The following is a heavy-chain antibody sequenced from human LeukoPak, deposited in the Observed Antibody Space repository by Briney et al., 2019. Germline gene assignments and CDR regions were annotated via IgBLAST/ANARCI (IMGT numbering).Heavy chain of an antibody. J-gene: IGHJ3*02. CDR2: INPNSGGT. CDR1: GYTFTSYG. D-gene: IGHD1-26*01. V-gene: IGHV1-2*02. CDR3: ARTRPPKVGGLARDAFDI. Sequence: GASVKVSCKASGYTFTSYGISWVRQAPGQGLEWMGWINPNSGGTNYAQKFQGRVTMTRDTSISTAYMELSRLRSDDTAVYYCARTRPPKVGGLARDAFDIWGQGTMVTVSS.